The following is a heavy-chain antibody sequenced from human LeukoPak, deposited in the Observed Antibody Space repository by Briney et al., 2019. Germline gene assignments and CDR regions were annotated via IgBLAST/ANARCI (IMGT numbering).Heavy chain of an antibody. V-gene: IGHV4-59*01. CDR1: GGSISSYY. J-gene: IGHJ4*02. Sequence: SETLSLTCTVSGGSISSYYWSWIRQPPGKGLEWIGYIYYSGNTNYNPSLKSRVTISVDTSKNQFSLKLSSVTAADTAVYYCARGNFIAVAGYDYWGQGTLVTVSS. D-gene: IGHD6-19*01. CDR2: IYYSGNT. CDR3: ARGNFIAVAGYDY.